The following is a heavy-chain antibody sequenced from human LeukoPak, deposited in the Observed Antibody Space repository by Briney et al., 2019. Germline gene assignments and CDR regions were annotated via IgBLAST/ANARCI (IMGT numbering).Heavy chain of an antibody. J-gene: IGHJ5*02. CDR1: GFTFSDYY. CDR3: ARPPYSSSWDPGWFDP. V-gene: IGHV3-11*06. CDR2: ISSSSDYT. D-gene: IGHD6-13*01. Sequence: GGSLRLSCAASGFTFSDYYMSWIRQAPGKGLEWVSYISSSSDYTNYADSVRGRFTISRDNAKNSLYLQMNSLRAEDMAVYYCARPPYSSSWDPGWFDPWGQGTLITVSA.